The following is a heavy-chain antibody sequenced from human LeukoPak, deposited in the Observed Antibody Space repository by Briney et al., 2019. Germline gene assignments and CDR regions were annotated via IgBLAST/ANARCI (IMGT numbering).Heavy chain of an antibody. J-gene: IGHJ4*02. CDR3: ARGYYYSGTYYLSFFDY. Sequence: PGGSLELPCEAPGFTFNKYWLTWFRRAPGKGWEGVAKINKDDSQIYYLESVEGRFTITRDNAKNSLHLQMNSLRAEDTAVYYCARGYYYSGTYYLSFFDYWGQGTLVTVSS. V-gene: IGHV3-7*01. CDR2: INKDDSQI. CDR1: GFTFNKYW. D-gene: IGHD3-10*01.